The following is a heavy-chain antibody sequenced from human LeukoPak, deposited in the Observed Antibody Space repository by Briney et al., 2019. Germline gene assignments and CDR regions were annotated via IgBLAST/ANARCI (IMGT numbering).Heavy chain of an antibody. V-gene: IGHV3-30*18. CDR2: ISYDGSNK. CDR3: AKGSGPFDY. CDR1: GFTFSSYG. Sequence: PGGSLRLSCAASGFTFSSYGMPWVRQAPGKGLEWVAVISYDGSNKYYADSVKGPFTISRDNSKNTLYLQMNSLRAEDTAVYYCAKGSGPFDYWGQGTLVTVSS. J-gene: IGHJ4*02.